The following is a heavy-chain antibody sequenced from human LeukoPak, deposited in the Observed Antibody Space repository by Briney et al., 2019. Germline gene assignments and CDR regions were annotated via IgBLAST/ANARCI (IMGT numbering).Heavy chain of an antibody. Sequence: GGSLRLSCAASGFTLSSYAMSWVRQAPGKGLEWVSAISDSGNTYHADSVKGRFTISRDSSKNTLLLQMNRLRPEDAAVYYCAKAPVTTCRGAYCYPFDYWGQGTLVTVSS. CDR1: GFTLSSYA. CDR2: ISDSGNT. V-gene: IGHV3-23*01. J-gene: IGHJ4*02. D-gene: IGHD2-21*01. CDR3: AKAPVTTCRGAYCYPFDY.